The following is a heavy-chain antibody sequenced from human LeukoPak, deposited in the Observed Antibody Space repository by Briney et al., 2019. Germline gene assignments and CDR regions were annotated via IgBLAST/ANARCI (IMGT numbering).Heavy chain of an antibody. V-gene: IGHV1-69*05. J-gene: IGHJ4*02. D-gene: IGHD3-3*01. CDR1: GGTFSSYA. CDR3: AREEGLNDFWSVGGLIY. Sequence: ASVKVSCRASGGTFSSYAISWVRQAPGQGLEWMGGIIPIFGTANYAQKFQGRVTITTDESTSTAYMELSSLRSEDTAVYYCAREEGLNDFWSVGGLIYWGQGTLVTVSS. CDR2: IIPIFGTA.